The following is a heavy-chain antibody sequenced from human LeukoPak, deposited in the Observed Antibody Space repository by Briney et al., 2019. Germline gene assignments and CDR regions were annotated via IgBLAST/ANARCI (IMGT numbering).Heavy chain of an antibody. CDR1: GFTLSSYA. Sequence: GGSLRLSCAASGFTLSSYAMSWVRQAPGKGLEWVSAISGSGSSTFYADSVKGRFTISRDNSKNTLYLQMNSLRAEDTALYYCAKGDSSGWYESNRFDPWGQGTLVTVSS. CDR3: AKGDSSGWYESNRFDP. CDR2: ISGSGSST. D-gene: IGHD6-19*01. V-gene: IGHV3-23*01. J-gene: IGHJ5*02.